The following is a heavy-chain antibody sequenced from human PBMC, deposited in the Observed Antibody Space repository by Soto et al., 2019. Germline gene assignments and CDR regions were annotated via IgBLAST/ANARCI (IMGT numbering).Heavy chain of an antibody. CDR2: INPSGGST. D-gene: IGHD6-19*01. CDR1: GYTFTSYY. CDR3: ATSSGWYSGAFDI. V-gene: IGHV1-46*01. J-gene: IGHJ3*02. Sequence: ASVKVSCKASGYTFTSYYMHWVRQAPGQGLEWMGIINPSGGSTSYAQKFQGRVTMTRDTSTSTVYMELSSLRAEDTAVYYWATSSGWYSGAFDIWGQGTMVTVSS.